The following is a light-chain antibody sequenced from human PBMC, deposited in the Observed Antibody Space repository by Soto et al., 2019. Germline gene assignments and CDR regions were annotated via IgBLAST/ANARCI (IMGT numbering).Light chain of an antibody. CDR2: DAS. CDR3: QQRSNWPRSIT. V-gene: IGKV3-11*01. Sequence: EILLTHSPATLSLSPWERATLSCSASQSVSSYLAWYQQKPGQAPRLLIYDASNRATGIPARFSGSGSGTDFSLTISSLEPEDFAVYYCQQRSNWPRSITFGQGTRLEIK. CDR1: QSVSSY. J-gene: IGKJ5*01.